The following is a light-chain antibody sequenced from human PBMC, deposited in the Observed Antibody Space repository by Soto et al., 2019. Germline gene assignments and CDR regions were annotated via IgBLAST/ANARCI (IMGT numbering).Light chain of an antibody. V-gene: IGKV3-20*01. CDR1: QSVSSSY. CDR3: QQYGSSGT. CDR2: GAS. J-gene: IGKJ3*01. Sequence: EIVLTQSPGTLSLSPGERATLSCRASQSVSSSYLAWYQQKPGQAPRLLIYGASSRATGIPDRFSGSGSGTDFTLTISRLEPEDFPVYYCQQYGSSGTFGPGTKVDIK.